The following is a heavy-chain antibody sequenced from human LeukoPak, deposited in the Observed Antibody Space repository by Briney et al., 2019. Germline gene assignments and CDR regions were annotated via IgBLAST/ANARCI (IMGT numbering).Heavy chain of an antibody. Sequence: PGGSLRLSCAASGFTFSSYWMHWVRQAPGEGLMWVSRISGDGSTTNYADSVKGRFTISRDNAKNTVYLQMNNLRAEDTAVYYCTKDQDLRGQGTLVTVSS. V-gene: IGHV3-74*01. CDR3: TKDQDL. J-gene: IGHJ4*02. CDR2: ISGDGSTT. D-gene: IGHD3-3*01. CDR1: GFTFSSYW.